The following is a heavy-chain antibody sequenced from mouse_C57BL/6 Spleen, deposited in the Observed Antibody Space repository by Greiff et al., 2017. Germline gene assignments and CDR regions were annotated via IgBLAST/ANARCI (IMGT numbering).Heavy chain of an antibody. CDR3: ARPGGYYREAMDY. Sequence: EVHLVESGGGLVKPGGSLKLSCAASGFTFSDYGMHWVRQAPEKGLEWVAYISSGSSTIYYADTVKGRFTISRDNAKNTLFLQMTSLRSEDTAMYYCARPGGYYREAMDYWGQGTSVTVSS. J-gene: IGHJ4*01. D-gene: IGHD2-3*01. CDR1: GFTFSDYG. V-gene: IGHV5-17*01. CDR2: ISSGSSTI.